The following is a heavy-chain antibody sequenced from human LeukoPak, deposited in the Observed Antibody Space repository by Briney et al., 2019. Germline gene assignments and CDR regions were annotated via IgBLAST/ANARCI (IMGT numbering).Heavy chain of an antibody. CDR1: GVSFSGYY. J-gene: IGHJ4*02. Sequence: SETLSLTCAVYGVSFSGYYWSWIRQPPGKGLEWIGEINHSGSTNYNPSLKSRVTISVDTSKNQFSLKLSSVTAADTAVYYCARAGECSSTSCYDYWGQGTLVTVSS. D-gene: IGHD2-2*01. V-gene: IGHV4-34*01. CDR2: INHSGST. CDR3: ARAGECSSTSCYDY.